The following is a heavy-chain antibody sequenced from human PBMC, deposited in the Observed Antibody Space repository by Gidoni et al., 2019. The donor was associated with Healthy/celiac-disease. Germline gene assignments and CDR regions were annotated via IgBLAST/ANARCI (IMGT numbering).Heavy chain of an antibody. V-gene: IGHV4-34*01. CDR2: INHSGST. J-gene: IGHJ6*02. CDR1: GGSFSGYY. Sequence: QVQLQQWGAGLLKPSETLSLTCAVYGGSFSGYYWSWIRQPPGKGLEWIGEINHSGSTNYNPSLKSRVTISVDTSKNQFSLKLSSVTAADTAVYYCARLTTGRNYYYYGMDVWGQGTTVTVSS. D-gene: IGHD4-4*01. CDR3: ARLTTGRNYYYYGMDV.